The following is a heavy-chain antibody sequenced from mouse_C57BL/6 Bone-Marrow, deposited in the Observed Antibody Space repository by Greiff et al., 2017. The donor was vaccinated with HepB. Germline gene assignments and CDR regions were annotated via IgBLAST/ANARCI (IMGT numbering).Heavy chain of an antibody. CDR3: ASWIYYGNLRRAMDY. V-gene: IGHV2-6*01. D-gene: IGHD2-1*01. Sequence: QVQLKESGPGLVAPSQSLSITCTVSGFSLTSYGVDWVRQSPGKGLEWLGVIWGVGSTNYNSALKSRLSISKDNSKSQVFLKMNSLQNDDTAMYYCASWIYYGNLRRAMDYWGQGTSVTVSS. J-gene: IGHJ4*01. CDR1: GFSLTSYG. CDR2: IWGVGST.